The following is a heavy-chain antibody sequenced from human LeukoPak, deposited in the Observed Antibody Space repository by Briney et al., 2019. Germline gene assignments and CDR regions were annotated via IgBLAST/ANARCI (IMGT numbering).Heavy chain of an antibody. D-gene: IGHD3-10*01. V-gene: IGHV1-69*04. CDR2: IIPFFGMA. CDR3: ATLVPIRGVIIVNPYYFDY. Sequence: ASVKVSCKASGGTFSSYAISWVRQAPGQGLEWMGRIIPFFGMANYAQKFQGRVTITADKSTSTAYMELSSLRSEDTAVYYCATLVPIRGVIIVNPYYFDYWGQGTLVTVSS. CDR1: GGTFSSYA. J-gene: IGHJ4*02.